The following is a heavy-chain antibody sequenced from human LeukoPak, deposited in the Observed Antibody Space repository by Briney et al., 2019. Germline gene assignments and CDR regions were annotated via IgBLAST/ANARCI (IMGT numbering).Heavy chain of an antibody. CDR1: GFTLSNYN. V-gene: IGHV3-48*04. CDR2: IGSNGTSI. CDR3: ARDPPFDY. Sequence: GGSLRLSCAASGFTLSNYNMNWVRQAPGKGLEWVSYIGSNGTSIYYADSVKGRFTISRDNAKNSLYLQMNSLRAEDTAVYYCARDPPFDYWGQGALVTVSS. J-gene: IGHJ4*02.